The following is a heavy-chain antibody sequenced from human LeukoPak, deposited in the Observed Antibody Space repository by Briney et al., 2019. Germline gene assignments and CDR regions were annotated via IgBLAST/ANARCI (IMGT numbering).Heavy chain of an antibody. J-gene: IGHJ4*02. D-gene: IGHD1-1*01. CDR1: GSTFSSDS. CDR3: ARDVSTRNWARNDVDY. CDR2: ISSSSSYI. V-gene: IGHV3-21*01. Sequence: PPGSRSPSRAAAGSTFSSDSMDCVSQAPRDGMGWVSSISSSSSYIYYADSVKGRFTISRDNAKNSLYLQMNSLRAEDTAVYYCARDVSTRNWARNDVDYRGQGTLVTVSS.